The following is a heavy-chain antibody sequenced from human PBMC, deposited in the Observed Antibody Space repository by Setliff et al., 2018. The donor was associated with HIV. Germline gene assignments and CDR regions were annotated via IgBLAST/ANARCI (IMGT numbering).Heavy chain of an antibody. V-gene: IGHV4-61*02. CDR3: ARHKDPPGSRWIFYYYYMDL. D-gene: IGHD6-13*01. Sequence: SETLSLTCTVSGDSINSGFYYWSWIRQPAGRGLEWIGRISTSGITNYNPSLKSRVTISVDTSKNQFSLGVRSVTAADTAVYYCARHKDPPGSRWIFYYYYMDLWGGGTTVTVSS. CDR1: GDSINSGFYY. CDR2: ISTSGIT. J-gene: IGHJ6*03.